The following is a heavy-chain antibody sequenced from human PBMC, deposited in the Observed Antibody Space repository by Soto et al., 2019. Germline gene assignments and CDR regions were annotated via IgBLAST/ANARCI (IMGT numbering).Heavy chain of an antibody. Sequence: LSLTCTVSGGSISSGDYYWSWIGQPPGKGLEWIGYIYYSGSTYYNPSLKSRVTISVDTSKNQFSLKLSSVTAADTAVYYCARDLGLSYYGSGSSFYFDYWGQGTLVTVSS. V-gene: IGHV4-30-4*01. CDR1: GGSISSGDYY. CDR3: ARDLGLSYYGSGSSFYFDY. CDR2: IYYSGST. J-gene: IGHJ4*02. D-gene: IGHD3-10*01.